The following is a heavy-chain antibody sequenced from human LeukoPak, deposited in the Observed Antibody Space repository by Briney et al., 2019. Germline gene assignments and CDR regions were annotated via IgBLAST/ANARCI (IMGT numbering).Heavy chain of an antibody. CDR2: IRYDGSNK. Sequence: GGSLRLSCAASGFTFSSYGMHWVRQAPGKGLEWVAFIRYDGSNKYYADSVKGRFTISRDNSKNTLYLQMNSLRAEDTAVYYCANHYYDSSGYHTPIDYWGQGTLVTVSS. D-gene: IGHD3-22*01. CDR3: ANHYYDSSGYHTPIDY. V-gene: IGHV3-30*02. J-gene: IGHJ4*02. CDR1: GFTFSSYG.